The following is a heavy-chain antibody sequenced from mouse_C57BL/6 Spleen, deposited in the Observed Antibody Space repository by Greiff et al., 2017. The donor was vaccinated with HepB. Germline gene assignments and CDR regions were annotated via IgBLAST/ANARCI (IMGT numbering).Heavy chain of an antibody. Sequence: EVKVEESGGGLVKPGGSLKLSCAASGFTFSSYTMSWVRQTPEKRLEWVATISGGGGNTYYPDSVKGRFTISRDNAKNTLYLQMSSLRSEDTALYYCARQRGNSYYYAMDYWGQGTSVTVSS. V-gene: IGHV5-9*01. D-gene: IGHD2-1*01. CDR1: GFTFSSYT. J-gene: IGHJ4*01. CDR3: ARQRGNSYYYAMDY. CDR2: ISGGGGNT.